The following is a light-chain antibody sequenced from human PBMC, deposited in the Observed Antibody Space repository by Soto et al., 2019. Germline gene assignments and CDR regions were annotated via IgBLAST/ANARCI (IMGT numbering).Light chain of an antibody. CDR3: CSFAGSSTV. J-gene: IGLJ1*01. CDR2: EVN. CDR1: SCDVGSYNL. V-gene: IGLV2-23*02. Sequence: QSVLTQPASVSGSPGQSITVSCTGTSCDVGSYNLVSWYQQHPGKAPKVMIYEVNKRPSGVSDRFSGSKSGNTASLTISGLQAEDEADYYCCSFAGSSTVFGTGTKLTVL.